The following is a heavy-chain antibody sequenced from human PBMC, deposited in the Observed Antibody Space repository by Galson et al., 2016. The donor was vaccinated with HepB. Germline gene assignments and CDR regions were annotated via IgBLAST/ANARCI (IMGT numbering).Heavy chain of an antibody. D-gene: IGHD3-3*01. V-gene: IGHV3-9*01. CDR2: ISWNGGRV. Sequence: HWVRQTPGRGPEWISGISWNGGRVDYADSVKGRLSISRDNVKKSLYLQLNSLRPEDTAFYYCAKTRTMFGVGPKYYFDSWGQGILVTVSS. J-gene: IGHJ4*02. CDR3: AKTRTMFGVGPKYYFDS.